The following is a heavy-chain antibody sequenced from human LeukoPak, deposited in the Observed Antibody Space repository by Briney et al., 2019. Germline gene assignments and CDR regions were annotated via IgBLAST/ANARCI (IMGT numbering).Heavy chain of an antibody. CDR3: ARDVRYSALDYYMDV. CDR2: INPSGGST. CDR1: GYTFTSYY. Sequence: ASVKVSCKASGYTFTSYYMHWVRQAPGQGLEWMGIINPSGGSTSYAQKFQGRVTMTRDMSTSTVYMELSSLRSEDTAVYYCARDVRYSALDYYMDVWGKGTTVTVSS. J-gene: IGHJ6*03. V-gene: IGHV1-46*01. D-gene: IGHD2-15*01.